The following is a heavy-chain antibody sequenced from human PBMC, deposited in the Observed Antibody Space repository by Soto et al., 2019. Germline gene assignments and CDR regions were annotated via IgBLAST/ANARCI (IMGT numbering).Heavy chain of an antibody. CDR1: GFSLSTSGVG. CDR2: IYWDDAK. CDR3: ARGDSTGYYPY. D-gene: IGHD3-22*01. Sequence: QITLKESGPTLVKPTQTLTLTCTLSGFSLSTSGVGVGWIRQPPGKALEWLALIYWDDAKRYSPSLKSRLTITKDPSKNQVVLKMTNMDPVDTATYYCARGDSTGYYPYWGQGTLVTVSS. V-gene: IGHV2-5*02. J-gene: IGHJ4*02.